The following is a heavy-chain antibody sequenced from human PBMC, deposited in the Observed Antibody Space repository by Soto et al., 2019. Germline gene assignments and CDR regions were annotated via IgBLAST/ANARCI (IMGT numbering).Heavy chain of an antibody. J-gene: IGHJ5*02. CDR1: GGSIVDNY. V-gene: IGHV4-59*01. CDR2: IYYTGSN. Sequence: PSDTLSLTCSDSGGSIVDNYWLCIRAPPGKGRDWIAFIYYTGSNRYNPSLGSRVTMSLDTSKNQCSLKLTSATAADTAFYYCARDVNRWELRGFFDPWGRGALVSV. D-gene: IGHD1-7*01. CDR3: ARDVNRWELRGFFDP.